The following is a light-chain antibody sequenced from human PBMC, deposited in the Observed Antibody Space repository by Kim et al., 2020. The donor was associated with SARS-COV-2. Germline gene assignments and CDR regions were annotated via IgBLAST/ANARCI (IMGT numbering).Light chain of an antibody. Sequence: IVLTQSPGTLSLSPGERATLSCRASQSVSSAYLAWYQQRPGQAPRLLIYGVSARATGIPDRFSGSGSGTDFTLTISRLEPEDFAVYYCQQYDTAPLTFGPGTKVDIK. CDR2: GVS. J-gene: IGKJ3*01. V-gene: IGKV3-20*01. CDR1: QSVSSAY. CDR3: QQYDTAPLT.